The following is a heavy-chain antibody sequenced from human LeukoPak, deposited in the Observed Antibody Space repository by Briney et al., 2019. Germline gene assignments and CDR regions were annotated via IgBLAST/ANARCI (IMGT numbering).Heavy chain of an antibody. Sequence: SETLSLTCTVSGGSISSGSYYWSWIRQPAGKGLEWIGRIYTSGSTNYNPSLKSRVTISVDTSKDQFSLKLSSVTAADTAVYYCARGVITMIVDDAFDIWGQGTMVTVSS. D-gene: IGHD3-22*01. CDR3: ARGVITMIVDDAFDI. V-gene: IGHV4-61*02. CDR1: GGSISSGSYY. J-gene: IGHJ3*02. CDR2: IYTSGST.